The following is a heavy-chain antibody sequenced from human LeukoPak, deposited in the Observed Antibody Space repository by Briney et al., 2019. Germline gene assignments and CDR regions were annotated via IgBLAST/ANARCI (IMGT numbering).Heavy chain of an antibody. CDR1: GFTFSSYS. D-gene: IGHD3-22*01. J-gene: IGHJ4*02. Sequence: GGSLRLSCAASGFTFSSYSMNWVRQAPGKGLEWVSSISSSSSTIYYADSVKGRFTISRDNAKDSLYLQMNSLRAEDTAVYYCASGVGYDSSGYYDYWGQGTLVTVSS. CDR3: ASGVGYDSSGYYDY. V-gene: IGHV3-48*01. CDR2: ISSSSSTI.